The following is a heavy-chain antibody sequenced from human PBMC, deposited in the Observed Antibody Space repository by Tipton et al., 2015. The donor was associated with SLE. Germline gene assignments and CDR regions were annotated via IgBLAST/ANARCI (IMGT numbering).Heavy chain of an antibody. CDR2: FYHSGNS. V-gene: IGHV4-59*01. D-gene: IGHD4-23*01. Sequence: TLSLTCTVSGGSISGYYWSWARQPPGKGLEWIGNFYHSGNSDYNPSLKGRVTISADTSKNQFSLKLSSVTAADTTVYYCARHVVIAVVTEGSDWFDPWGQGTLVTVAS. CDR3: ARHVVIAVVTEGSDWFDP. CDR1: GGSISGYY. J-gene: IGHJ5*02.